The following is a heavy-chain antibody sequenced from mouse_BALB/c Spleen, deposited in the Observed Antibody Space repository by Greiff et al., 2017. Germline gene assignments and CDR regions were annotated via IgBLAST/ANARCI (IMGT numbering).Heavy chain of an antibody. CDR1: GFAFSSYD. CDR2: ISSGGGSP. J-gene: IGHJ4*01. CDR3: ARHGVLRTYYAMDY. D-gene: IGHD1-1*01. V-gene: IGHV5-12-1*01. Sequence: EVKVVESGGGLVKPGGSLKLSCAASGFAFSSYDMSWVRQTPEKRLEWVAYISSGGGSPYYPDTVKGRFTISRDNAKNTLYLQMSSLKSEDTAMYYGARHGVLRTYYAMDYWGQGTSVTVSS.